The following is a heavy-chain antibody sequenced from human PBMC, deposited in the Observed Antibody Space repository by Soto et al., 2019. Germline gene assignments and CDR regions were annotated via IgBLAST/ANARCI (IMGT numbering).Heavy chain of an antibody. CDR3: TSLLGYCGGGGCLDP. CDR2: IRSKTNNYAT. D-gene: IGHD2-15*01. V-gene: IGHV3-73*02. CDR1: AFTFSNSA. J-gene: IGHJ5*02. Sequence: EVQLVESGGGLVQPGGSLKLSCAASAFTFSNSAVHWVRQASGKGLEWVGRIRSKTNNYATSYAASVSGRFTISRDDLKNTAWLQMSSLETEDTAIYYCTSLLGYCGGGGCLDPWGQGTLVTVSS.